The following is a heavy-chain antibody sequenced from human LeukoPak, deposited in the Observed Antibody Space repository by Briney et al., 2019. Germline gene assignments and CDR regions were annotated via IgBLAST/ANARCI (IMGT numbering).Heavy chain of an antibody. V-gene: IGHV3-21*01. CDR2: ITSSGTYI. D-gene: IGHD1-26*01. CDR1: GFTFSSYA. Sequence: GRSLRLSCAASGFTFSSYAMHWVRQAPGKGLEWVSSITSSGTYIYYADSLKGRFTISRDNAKNSLYLQMNSLRAEDTAMYYCATGEGGFDYWGQGTLVTVSS. J-gene: IGHJ4*02. CDR3: ATGEGGFDY.